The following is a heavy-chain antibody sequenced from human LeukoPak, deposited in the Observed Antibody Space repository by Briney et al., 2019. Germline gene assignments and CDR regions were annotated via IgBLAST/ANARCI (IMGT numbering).Heavy chain of an antibody. CDR3: ARDTVVEGMTKYYYYYYMDV. Sequence: GGTLRLSCAASGFTFSSYGMSWVRQAPGKGLEWVSAISGSGGSTYYADSVKGRFTISRDNSKNTLYLQMNSLRAEDTAVYYCARDTVVEGMTKYYYYYYMDVWGKGTTVTVSS. CDR1: GFTFSSYG. J-gene: IGHJ6*03. CDR2: ISGSGGST. D-gene: IGHD4-23*01. V-gene: IGHV3-23*01.